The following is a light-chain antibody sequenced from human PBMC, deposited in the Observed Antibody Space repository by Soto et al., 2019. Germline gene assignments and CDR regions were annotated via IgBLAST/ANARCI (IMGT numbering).Light chain of an antibody. V-gene: IGLV1-40*03. J-gene: IGLJ1*01. CDR1: SSNIGAGYD. Sequence: QAVVTQPPSVSGAPGQRVTISCTGSSSNIGAGYDVLWYQQLPATAPKLLIYGNSNRPSGVPDRFSSCKSGASAALAITGRHAEDEADYYCQSYESSMSGFYVFGAGTKVTVL. CDR3: QSYESSMSGFYV. CDR2: GNS.